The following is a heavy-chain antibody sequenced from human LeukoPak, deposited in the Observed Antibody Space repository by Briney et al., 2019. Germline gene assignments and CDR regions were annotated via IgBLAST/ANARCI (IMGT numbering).Heavy chain of an antibody. D-gene: IGHD3-16*01. V-gene: IGHV3-33*01. CDR2: IWYDGSNK. J-gene: IGHJ3*02. CDR3: ARDWGEGFFSMAFDI. Sequence: GRSLRLSCAASGFSFSSYGMHWVRQAPGKGPEWVAVIWYDGSNKYYEDSVKGRFTISRDNSKNTLYLQMNSLRAEDTAVYYCARDWGEGFFSMAFDIWGLGTMVTVSS. CDR1: GFSFSSYG.